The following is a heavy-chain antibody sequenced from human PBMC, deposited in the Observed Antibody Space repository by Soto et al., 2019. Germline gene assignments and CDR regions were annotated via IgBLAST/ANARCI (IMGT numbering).Heavy chain of an antibody. CDR3: AGRLSSSSKDGMDV. Sequence: EVQLLESGGGLVQPGGSLRLSCAASRFTFSTYSMRWVRQAPGKGLEWVSSVTGSAGSPYYASSVKGRFRISRANSENTLYLQMKSLRAEASAVYYCAGRLSSSSKDGMDVWGQGTTVTVSS. D-gene: IGHD6-6*01. J-gene: IGHJ6*02. CDR1: RFTFSTYS. CDR2: VTGSAGSP. V-gene: IGHV3-23*01.